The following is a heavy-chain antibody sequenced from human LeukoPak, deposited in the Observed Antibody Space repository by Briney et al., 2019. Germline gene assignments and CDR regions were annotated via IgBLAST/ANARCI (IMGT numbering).Heavy chain of an antibody. D-gene: IGHD6-19*01. V-gene: IGHV1-8*03. CDR2: MNPNSGNT. CDR1: GYTFTSYD. Sequence: GASVKVSCKASGYTFTSYDINWVRQATGQGLEWMGWMNPNSGNTGYAQKFQGRVTITRDTSISTAYMELSSLRSDDTAVYYCARDSSGWYRWFDPWGQGTLVTVSS. J-gene: IGHJ5*02. CDR3: ARDSSGWYRWFDP.